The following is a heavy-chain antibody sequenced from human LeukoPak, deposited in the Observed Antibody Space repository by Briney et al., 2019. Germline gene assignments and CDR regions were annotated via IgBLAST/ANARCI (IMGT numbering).Heavy chain of an antibody. CDR1: GYTFTGYY. J-gene: IGHJ5*02. D-gene: IGHD1-26*01. Sequence: GASVKVSCKASGYTFTGYYMHWVRQAPGQGLEWMGWINPNSGGTNYAQKFQGRVTMTRDTSISTAYMELSRLRFDDTAVYYCARQRRGSYYIYRGWFDPWGQGTLVTVSS. CDR3: ARQRRGSYYIYRGWFDP. CDR2: INPNSGGT. V-gene: IGHV1-2*02.